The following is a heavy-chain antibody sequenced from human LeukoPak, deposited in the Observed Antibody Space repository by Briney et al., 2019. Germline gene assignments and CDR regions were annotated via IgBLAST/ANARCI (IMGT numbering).Heavy chain of an antibody. CDR1: GGSFSGYY. Sequence: SETLSLTCAVYGGSFSGYYWSWIRQPPGKGLEWIGEINHSGSTNYNPSLKSRVTISVDTSKNQFSLKLSSVTAADTAVYYCATAGGDYGDSVNYWGQGTLVTVSS. CDR2: INHSGST. CDR3: ATAGGDYGDSVNY. V-gene: IGHV4-34*01. D-gene: IGHD4-17*01. J-gene: IGHJ4*02.